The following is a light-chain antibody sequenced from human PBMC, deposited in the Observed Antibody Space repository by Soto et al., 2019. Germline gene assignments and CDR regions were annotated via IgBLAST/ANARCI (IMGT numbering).Light chain of an antibody. CDR2: GAS. CDR1: QSLSGNY. Sequence: EIVLTQSPGTLSLSPGERVTLSCRASQSLSGNYLAWYQQKPGQAPKFLIYGASNRATGIPDRFSGGGSGTDFALTINRLEPEDFAVYYCRPYGHSPITFGQGTRLEIK. V-gene: IGKV3-20*01. CDR3: RPYGHSPIT. J-gene: IGKJ5*01.